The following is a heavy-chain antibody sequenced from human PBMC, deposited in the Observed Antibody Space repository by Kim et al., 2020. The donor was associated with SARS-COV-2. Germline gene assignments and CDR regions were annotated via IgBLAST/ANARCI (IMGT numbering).Heavy chain of an antibody. V-gene: IGHV4-31*03. CDR2: IYYSGST. Sequence: SETLSLTCTVSGASIRSDAHYWSWIRQYPGKGLEWIGYIYYSGSTYYNPSLKSRVTISVDTSRNQFSLNLNSVTAADTAVYYCARDFGGFCTSTACYAGGAYCMDVWGQGTTVTVSS. CDR1: GASIRSDAHY. J-gene: IGHJ6*02. D-gene: IGHD2-2*01. CDR3: ARDFGGFCTSTACYAGGAYCMDV.